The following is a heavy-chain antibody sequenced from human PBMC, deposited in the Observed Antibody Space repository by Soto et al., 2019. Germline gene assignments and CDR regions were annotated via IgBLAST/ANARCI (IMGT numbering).Heavy chain of an antibody. J-gene: IGHJ6*02. CDR2: INSDGSST. Sequence: GGSLRLSCAASGFTFSSYWVHWVRQAPGKGLVWVSRINSDGSSTSYADSVKGRFTISRDNAKNTLYLQMNSLRAEDTAVYYCARDLYCGGDCYPYYYYGMGVWGQGTTVTVSS. V-gene: IGHV3-74*01. CDR1: GFTFSSYW. D-gene: IGHD2-21*02. CDR3: ARDLYCGGDCYPYYYYGMGV.